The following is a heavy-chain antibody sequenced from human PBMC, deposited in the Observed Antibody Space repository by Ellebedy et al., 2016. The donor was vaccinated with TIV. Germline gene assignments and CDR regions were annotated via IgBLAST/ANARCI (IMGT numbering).Heavy chain of an antibody. CDR2: IYPDDSDT. J-gene: IGHJ6*02. Sequence: GESLKISCKGSGDSFTSHWIGWVRQMPGKGLEWMGIIYPDDSDTRVSPSFQGQVTISADKSINTAYLQWTSLRDSDTAVYYCARERIIMVRLDYFGMDVWGHGTAVTVSS. V-gene: IGHV5-51*01. D-gene: IGHD3-10*01. CDR3: ARERIIMVRLDYFGMDV. CDR1: GDSFTSHW.